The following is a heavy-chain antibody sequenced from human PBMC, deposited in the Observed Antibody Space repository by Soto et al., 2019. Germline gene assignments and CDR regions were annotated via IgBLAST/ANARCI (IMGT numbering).Heavy chain of an antibody. Sequence: GGSLRLSCAASAFTFSSYWMTWVRQAPGKGLEWVATVNQDGSEKYYVDSVTGRFTISRDNAKNSMYLQMNGLRVEDTAVYYCAREGYDFRSARGDWFDPWGQGTQVTVSS. J-gene: IGHJ5*02. CDR1: AFTFSSYW. D-gene: IGHD3-3*01. V-gene: IGHV3-7*03. CDR2: VNQDGSEK. CDR3: AREGYDFRSARGDWFDP.